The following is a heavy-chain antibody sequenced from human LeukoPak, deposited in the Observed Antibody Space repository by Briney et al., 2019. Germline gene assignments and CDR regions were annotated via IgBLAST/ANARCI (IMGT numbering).Heavy chain of an antibody. CDR2: IYSGGST. Sequence: GGSLRLSCAASRFTVSNNYIAWVRQAPGKGLEWVSVIYSGGSTYYADSVKGRFSLSRDNSEDTLYLQMNSLTDEDTAVYHCARGQFYYGSGTFYPMDSWGQGTLVTVSS. J-gene: IGHJ4*02. D-gene: IGHD3-10*01. V-gene: IGHV3-66*01. CDR1: RFTVSNNY. CDR3: ARGQFYYGSGTFYPMDS.